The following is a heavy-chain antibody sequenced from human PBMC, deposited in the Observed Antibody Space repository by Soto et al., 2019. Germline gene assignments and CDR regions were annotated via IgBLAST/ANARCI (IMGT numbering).Heavy chain of an antibody. CDR1: GFILSDFA. CDR3: AKTGCNGGSCFSWFDP. V-gene: IGHV3-30*04. CDR2: ILKDGKSK. Sequence: QVQLVESGGGVVQPGGSLRLSCAASGFILSDFAMHWVRQAPGRGLEWVAVILKDGKSKYYAYSVRGRFTISSDTSKDTIFLQLTSLRLDDSAVYYCAKTGCNGGSCFSWFDPWGQGTPVIVSS. D-gene: IGHD2-15*01. J-gene: IGHJ5*02.